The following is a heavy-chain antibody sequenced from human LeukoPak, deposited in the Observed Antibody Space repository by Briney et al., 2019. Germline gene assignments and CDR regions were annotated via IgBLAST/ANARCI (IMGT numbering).Heavy chain of an antibody. Sequence: ASVKVSCKASGYTFTGYYMHWVRQAPGQGLEWMGWINPNSGGTNYAQKFQGRVTMTRDTSIRTAYMELSSLRSDDTAVYFCAVGLLLVSAFDIWGQGTMVTVSS. D-gene: IGHD2-21*01. V-gene: IGHV1-2*02. CDR1: GYTFTGYY. J-gene: IGHJ3*02. CDR2: INPNSGGT. CDR3: AVGLLLVSAFDI.